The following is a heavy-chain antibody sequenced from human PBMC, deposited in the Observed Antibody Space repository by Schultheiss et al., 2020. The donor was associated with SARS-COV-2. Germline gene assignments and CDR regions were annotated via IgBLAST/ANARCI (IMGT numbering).Heavy chain of an antibody. CDR3: ARHPDGGEPDAFDI. CDR1: GYTFNTFW. J-gene: IGHJ3*02. Sequence: GESLKISCKATGYTFNTFWIGWVRQMPGKGLEWMGIVYPGDSDTRYSPSFQGQVTISADKSISTAYLQWSSLKASDTAMYYCARHPDGGEPDAFDIWGQGTMVTVSS. D-gene: IGHD3-16*01. V-gene: IGHV5-51*01. CDR2: VYPGDSDT.